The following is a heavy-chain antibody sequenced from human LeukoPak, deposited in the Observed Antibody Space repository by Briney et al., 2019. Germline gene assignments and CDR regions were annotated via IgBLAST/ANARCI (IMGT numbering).Heavy chain of an antibody. CDR1: GFTFSSYA. D-gene: IGHD1-26*01. Sequence: GGSLRLSCAASGFTFSSYAMSWVRQAPGKWLEWVSAISGSGGSTYYADSVKGRFTISRDNSKNTLYLQMNSLRAEDTAVYYCAKDLGRYRNNYFDYWGQGTLVTVSS. CDR3: AKDLGRYRNNYFDY. CDR2: ISGSGGST. J-gene: IGHJ4*02. V-gene: IGHV3-23*01.